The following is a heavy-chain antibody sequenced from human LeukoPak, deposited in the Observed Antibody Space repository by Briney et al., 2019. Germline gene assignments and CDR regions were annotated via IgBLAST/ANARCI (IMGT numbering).Heavy chain of an antibody. CDR1: GGSITSTNW. D-gene: IGHD2-8*01. CDR2: VSLSGLA. J-gene: IGHJ4*02. CDR3: SRENGAFSPFGY. V-gene: IGHV4-4*02. Sequence: SETLSLTCGVSGGSITSTNWWSWVRQPPGQGLEWIGEVSLSGLANYNPSLSSRVIMALDTSKNHLSLHLTSVTAADTAVYYCSRENGAFSPFGYWGQGYLVTVLS.